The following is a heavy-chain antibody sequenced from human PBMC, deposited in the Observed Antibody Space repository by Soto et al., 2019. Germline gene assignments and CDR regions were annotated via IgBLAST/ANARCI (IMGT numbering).Heavy chain of an antibody. V-gene: IGHV4-39*01. CDR2: IYYSGNT. CDR3: ARHVGGYYYYMDV. Sequence: QLQLQESGPGLVKHSETLSLTCTVSGGSVSSGSYYWGWIRQPPGKGLEWIGSIYYSGNTYYNPSLKRRITISIDTSKNQFSLTLSTVTAADTAMYYCARHVGGYYYYMDVWGKGTTVTVSS. J-gene: IGHJ6*03. CDR1: GGSVSSGSYY. D-gene: IGHD2-15*01.